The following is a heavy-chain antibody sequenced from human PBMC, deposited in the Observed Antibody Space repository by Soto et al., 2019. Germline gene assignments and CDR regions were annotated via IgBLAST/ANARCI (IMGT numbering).Heavy chain of an antibody. V-gene: IGHV1-3*01. D-gene: IGHD1-26*01. Sequence: GASVKVSCKASGYTFINYAMHWVRQAPGQRPEWMGWINADNGYTKYSQNLQGRFTISKDTSANAVYMELSSLRSEDTAVYYCARNFLVGMFDSWGQGTLVTVSS. J-gene: IGHJ4*02. CDR2: INADNGYT. CDR1: GYTFINYA. CDR3: ARNFLVGMFDS.